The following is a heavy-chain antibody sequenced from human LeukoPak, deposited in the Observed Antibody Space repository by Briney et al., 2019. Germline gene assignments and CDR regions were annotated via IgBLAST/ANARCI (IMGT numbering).Heavy chain of an antibody. D-gene: IGHD5-12*01. J-gene: IGHJ6*02. CDR1: GGTFSSYA. V-gene: IGHV1-69*04. Sequence: SVKLSCKASGGTFSSYAISWVRQAPGQGLEWMGRIIPILGIANDAQKFQGRVTITADKSTSTADMELSSLRSEDTAVYYCARDRRGSGYSGYAFYYGMDVWGQGTTVTVSS. CDR2: IIPILGIA. CDR3: ARDRRGSGYSGYAFYYGMDV.